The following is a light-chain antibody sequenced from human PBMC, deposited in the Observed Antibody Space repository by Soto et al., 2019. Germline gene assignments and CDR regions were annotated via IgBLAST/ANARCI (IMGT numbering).Light chain of an antibody. CDR2: GNS. CDR3: QSYDSSLSALYV. J-gene: IGLJ1*01. CDR1: SSNIGAGYD. V-gene: IGLV1-40*01. Sequence: QAVVTQPPSVSGAPGQRVTISCTGSSSNIGAGYDVHWYQHLPGTAPKLLIYGNSNRPSGVPDRFSGSKSGTSASLAITGLQAEDEADYYCQSYDSSLSALYVFGTGTKLTVL.